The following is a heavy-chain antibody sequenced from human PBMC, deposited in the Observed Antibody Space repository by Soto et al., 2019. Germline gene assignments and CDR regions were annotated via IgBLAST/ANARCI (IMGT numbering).Heavy chain of an antibody. Sequence: QLQLQESGPGLVKPSETLSLTCTVSGGSISSSSYYWGWIRQPPGKGLEWIGSIYYSGSTYYNPSLTSRVTLSVDTSKNQFSLKLSSVTAADTAVYYCARSQDIVLMVYARKGTLFDYWGQGTLVTVSS. CDR3: ARSQDIVLMVYARKGTLFDY. J-gene: IGHJ4*02. CDR1: GGSISSSSYY. CDR2: IYYSGST. D-gene: IGHD2-8*01. V-gene: IGHV4-39*01.